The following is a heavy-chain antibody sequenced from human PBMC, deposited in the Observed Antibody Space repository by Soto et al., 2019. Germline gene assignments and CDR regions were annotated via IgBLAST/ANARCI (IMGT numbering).Heavy chain of an antibody. V-gene: IGHV1-18*01. CDR1: GYTFTSYG. CDR3: ERFPPLYYFYSSDIEVMWFDH. CDR2: ISAYNGNT. J-gene: IGHJ5*02. Sequence: ASVKVSCKASGYTFTSYGISWVRQAPGQGLEWMGWISAYNGNTNYAQKLQGRVTMTTDTSTSTAYMELRSLRSDDTAVYYCERFPPLYYFYSSDIEVMWFDHCGQXYLVTVSA. D-gene: IGHD3-22*01.